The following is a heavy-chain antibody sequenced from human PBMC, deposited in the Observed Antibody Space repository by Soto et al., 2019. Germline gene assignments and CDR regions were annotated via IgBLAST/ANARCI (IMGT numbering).Heavy chain of an antibody. Sequence: SETLSLTCTVSGGSISSYYWSWIRQPPGKGLEWIGYIYYSGSTNYNPSLKSRVTISVDTSKNQFSLKLSSVTAADTAVYYCARDTLAARPTYYYGMDVWGQGTTVTVSS. CDR3: ARDTLAARPTYYYGMDV. CDR2: IYYSGST. CDR1: GGSISSYY. D-gene: IGHD6-6*01. V-gene: IGHV4-59*01. J-gene: IGHJ6*02.